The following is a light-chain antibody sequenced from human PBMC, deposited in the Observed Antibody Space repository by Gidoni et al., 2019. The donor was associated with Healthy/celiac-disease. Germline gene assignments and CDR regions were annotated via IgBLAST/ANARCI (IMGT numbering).Light chain of an antibody. CDR2: DAS. Sequence: DMQITQSPSSLSASVGDRVIITCQASQDISNYLNWYQQKPGKTPKLLIYDASNLETGVPSRFSGSGSGTDFTFSISSLQPEDIATYYCQQYDNLPLTFGGGTKVEIK. CDR3: QQYDNLPLT. CDR1: QDISNY. V-gene: IGKV1-33*01. J-gene: IGKJ4*01.